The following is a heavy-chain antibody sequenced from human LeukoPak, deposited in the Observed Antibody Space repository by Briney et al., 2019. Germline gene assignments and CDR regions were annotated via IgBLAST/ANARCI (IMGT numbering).Heavy chain of an antibody. CDR3: ARLGGFYDSSGYDNWFDP. D-gene: IGHD3-22*01. CDR2: ISAYNGNT. Sequence: GASVKVSYKPSGYTFTSYGISWVRQAPRQRLEGMGWISAYNGNTNYAQKLQGRVTMTTDTSTSTAYMELRSLRSDDTAVYYCARLGGFYDSSGYDNWFDPWGQGTLVTVSS. CDR1: GYTFTSYG. J-gene: IGHJ5*02. V-gene: IGHV1-18*01.